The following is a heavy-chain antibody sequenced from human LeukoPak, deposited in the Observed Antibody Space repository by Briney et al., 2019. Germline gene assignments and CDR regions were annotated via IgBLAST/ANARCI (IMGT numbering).Heavy chain of an antibody. CDR2: IYYSGST. Sequence: SETLPLTCTVSGGSISSSSYYWDWIRQPPGKGLEWIGSIYYSGSTYYNPSLRSRVTISVDTSKNQFSLKLSSVTAADTAVYYCARELRFLEWATKPWGQGTLVTVSS. V-gene: IGHV4-39*02. CDR3: ARELRFLEWATKP. J-gene: IGHJ5*02. CDR1: GGSISSSSYY. D-gene: IGHD3-3*01.